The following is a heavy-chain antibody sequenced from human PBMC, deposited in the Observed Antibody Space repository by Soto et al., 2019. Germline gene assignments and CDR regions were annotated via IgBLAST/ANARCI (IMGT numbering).Heavy chain of an antibody. D-gene: IGHD3-10*01. CDR2: ISGSGGST. CDR1: GFTFSSYD. Sequence: PGGSLRLSCAASGFTFSSYDMSWVRQAPGKGLEWVSAISGSGGSTYYADSVKGRFTISRDNSKNTLYLQMNSLRAEDTAVYYCAKDLFPYYYGSGSYYNFDYWGQGTLVTVS. J-gene: IGHJ4*02. V-gene: IGHV3-23*01. CDR3: AKDLFPYYYGSGSYYNFDY.